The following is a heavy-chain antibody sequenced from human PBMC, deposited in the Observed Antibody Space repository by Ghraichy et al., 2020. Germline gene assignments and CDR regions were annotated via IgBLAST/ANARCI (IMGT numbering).Heavy chain of an antibody. D-gene: IGHD4-23*01. CDR2: ISAYNGNT. CDR3: ARSGGNRFVKGGGDYYYYYYMDV. CDR1: GYTFTSYG. V-gene: IGHV1-18*01. Sequence: ASVKVSCKASGYTFTSYGISWVRQAPGQGLEWMGWISAYNGNTNYAQKLQGRVTMTTDTSTSTAYMELRSLRSDDTAVYYCARSGGNRFVKGGGDYYYYYYMDVWGKGTTVTVSS. J-gene: IGHJ6*03.